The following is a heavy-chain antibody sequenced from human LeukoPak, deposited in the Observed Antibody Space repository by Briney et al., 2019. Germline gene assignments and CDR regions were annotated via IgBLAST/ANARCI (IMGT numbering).Heavy chain of an antibody. J-gene: IGHJ5*02. V-gene: IGHV4-59*01. CDR1: GGSISSYY. Sequence: SETLSLTCTASGGSISSYYWSWIRQPPGKGLEWIGYIYYSGSTNYNPSLKSRVTISVDTSKNQFSLKLSSVTAADTAVYYCAVSTGGYCSSTSCIEAWGQGTLVTVSS. D-gene: IGHD2-2*01. CDR3: AVSTGGYCSSTSCIEA. CDR2: IYYSGST.